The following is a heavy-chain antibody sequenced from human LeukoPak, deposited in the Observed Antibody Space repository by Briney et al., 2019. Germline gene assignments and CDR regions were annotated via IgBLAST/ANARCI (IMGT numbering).Heavy chain of an antibody. CDR3: AKETVAGWASFDY. V-gene: IGHV3-9*01. Sequence: PGGSLRLSCAASGFTFDDYAMHWVRQAPGKGLEWVSGISWNSGSIGYADSVKGRFTISRDNAKNSLYLQMNSLRAEDTALYYCAKETVAGWASFDYWGQGTLVTVSS. CDR2: ISWNSGSI. J-gene: IGHJ4*02. CDR1: GFTFDDYA. D-gene: IGHD6-19*01.